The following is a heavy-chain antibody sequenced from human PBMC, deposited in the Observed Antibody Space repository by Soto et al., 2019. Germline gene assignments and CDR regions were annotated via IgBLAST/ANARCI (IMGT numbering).Heavy chain of an antibody. D-gene: IGHD4-17*01. V-gene: IGHV4-39*01. Sequence: QLQLQESGPGLVKPSETLSLTCTVSGGSISSSSYYWGWIRQPPGKGLEWIGSIYYSGSTYYNPSLQSRVTISVDTSQYQSSLKLRSVTAADTAVYYCARLETTVTTNWGQGTLVTVSS. CDR2: IYYSGST. CDR1: GGSISSSSYY. CDR3: ARLETTVTTN. J-gene: IGHJ4*02.